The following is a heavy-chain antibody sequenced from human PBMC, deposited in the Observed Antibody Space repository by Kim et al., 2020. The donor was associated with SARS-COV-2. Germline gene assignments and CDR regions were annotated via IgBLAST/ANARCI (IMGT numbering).Heavy chain of an antibody. J-gene: IGHJ5*02. V-gene: IGHV3-43*02. Sequence: GGSLRLSCAASGFTFDDYAMHWVRQAPGKGLEWVSLISGDGGSTYYADSVKGRFTISRDNSKNSLYLQMNSLRTEDTALYYCAKGPAETVAYNWFDPWGQGTLVTVSS. D-gene: IGHD4-17*01. CDR1: GFTFDDYA. CDR3: AKGPAETVAYNWFDP. CDR2: ISGDGGST.